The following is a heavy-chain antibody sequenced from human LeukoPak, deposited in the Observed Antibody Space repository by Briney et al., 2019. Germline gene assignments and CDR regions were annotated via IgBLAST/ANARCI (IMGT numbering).Heavy chain of an antibody. V-gene: IGHV1-2*02. Sequence: WASVKVSCKASGYTFTGYYMHWVRQAPGQGLEWMGWINPNSGGTSYAQKFQGRVTMTRDTSTSTVYMELSSLRSEDTAVYYCARRSAGTSLYGSGSYDYWGQGTLVTVSS. CDR1: GYTFTGYY. D-gene: IGHD3-10*01. J-gene: IGHJ4*02. CDR2: INPNSGGT. CDR3: ARRSAGTSLYGSGSYDY.